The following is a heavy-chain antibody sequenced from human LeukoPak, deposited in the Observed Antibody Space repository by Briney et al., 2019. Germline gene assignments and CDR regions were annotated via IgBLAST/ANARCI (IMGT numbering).Heavy chain of an antibody. Sequence: GGSLTLSCAASGFTFSSYWMHWVRQAPGKGLVWVSRINSDGSSTSYADSVKGRFTISRDNAKNTLYLQMNSLRAEDTAVYYCAREWGYCSSTSCSGWFDPWGQGTLVTVSS. J-gene: IGHJ5*02. D-gene: IGHD2-2*01. V-gene: IGHV3-74*01. CDR3: AREWGYCSSTSCSGWFDP. CDR2: INSDGSST. CDR1: GFTFSSYW.